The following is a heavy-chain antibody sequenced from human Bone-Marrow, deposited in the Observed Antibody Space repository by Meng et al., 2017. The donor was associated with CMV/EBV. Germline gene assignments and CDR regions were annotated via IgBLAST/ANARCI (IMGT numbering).Heavy chain of an antibody. D-gene: IGHD6-6*01. J-gene: IGHJ6*02. V-gene: IGHV1-8*02. CDR3: ARVEYSSSSGRNRNYYYYHGMDV. Sequence: ASVKVSCKASGYTFTGYYMHWVRQAPGQGLERMGWMNPNSGNTGYAQKFQGRVTMTRNTSISTAYMELSSLRSEDTAVYYCARVEYSSSSGRNRNYYYYHGMDVWGQGTTVTFAS. CDR1: GYTFTGYY. CDR2: MNPNSGNT.